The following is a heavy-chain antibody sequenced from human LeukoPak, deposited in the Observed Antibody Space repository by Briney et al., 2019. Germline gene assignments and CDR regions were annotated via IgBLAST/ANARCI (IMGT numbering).Heavy chain of an antibody. CDR1: SGSISTSNYY. V-gene: IGHV4-39*07. J-gene: IGHJ5*02. D-gene: IGHD3-10*01. CDR3: AKYGSGKLFDP. Sequence: SETLSLTCTVSSGSISTSNYYWGWVRQPPGKALEWIGNIFYSGSTYYSPSLKSRVTISLYTSRNQFSLKLNSVTAADTAVYYCAKYGSGKLFDPWGQGTLVTVSS. CDR2: IFYSGST.